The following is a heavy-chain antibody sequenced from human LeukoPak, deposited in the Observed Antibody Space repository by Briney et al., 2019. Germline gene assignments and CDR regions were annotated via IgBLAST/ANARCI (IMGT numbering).Heavy chain of an antibody. V-gene: IGHV3-53*04. CDR2: ISSGGTT. CDR3: ARDRSYGDFAWGY. Sequence: GGSLRLSCAASGFTFSNTWMNWVRQAPGKGLEWVSVISSGGTTYYADSVKGRFTISRHISKNTVYLQMNSLRAEDTAVYYCARDRSYGDFAWGYWGQGTLVTVSS. J-gene: IGHJ4*02. CDR1: GFTFSNTW. D-gene: IGHD4-17*01.